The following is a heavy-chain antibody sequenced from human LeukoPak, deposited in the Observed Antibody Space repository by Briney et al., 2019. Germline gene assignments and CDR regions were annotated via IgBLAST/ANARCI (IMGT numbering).Heavy chain of an antibody. J-gene: IGHJ4*02. V-gene: IGHV1-69*05. Sequence: SVKVSCKASGGTFSSYAVSRVRQAPGQGLEWMGRIIPIFGTANYAQTFQGRVTITTDESTSTAYMELSSLRSEDMAVYYCARDRHYYDSSGYYSPFDYWGQGTLVTVSS. CDR3: ARDRHYYDSSGYYSPFDY. D-gene: IGHD3-22*01. CDR1: GGTFSSYA. CDR2: IIPIFGTA.